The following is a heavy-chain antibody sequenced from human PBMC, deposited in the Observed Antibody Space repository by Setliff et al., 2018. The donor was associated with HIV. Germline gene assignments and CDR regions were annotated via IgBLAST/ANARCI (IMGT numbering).Heavy chain of an antibody. D-gene: IGHD6-13*01. CDR1: GLTFSTHS. CDR3: AGETGASRGWFGY. V-gene: IGHV3-48*04. CDR2: ISGSSSPI. Sequence: LRLSCAASGLTFSTHSMNWVRQAPGKGLEWVSYISGSSSPIYYADSVKGRFTISRDNAKNSLYLQMNSLTAEDTAVYYCAGETGASRGWFGYWGQGTLVTVSS. J-gene: IGHJ5*01.